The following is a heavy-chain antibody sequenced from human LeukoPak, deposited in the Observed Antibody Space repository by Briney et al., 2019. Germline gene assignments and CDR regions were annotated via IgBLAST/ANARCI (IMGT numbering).Heavy chain of an antibody. V-gene: IGHV4-4*07. D-gene: IGHD2-2*01. J-gene: IGHJ2*01. CDR3: ARDSPGLRYQLLSYFDL. CDR1: GGSISSYY. CDR2: IYSGGST. Sequence: SETLSLTCTVSGGSISSYYWNWIRQPAGKGLEWIGRIYSGGSTNYNPSLKSRVTMSVDASKNQFSLKLSSVTAADTAVYYCARDSPGLRYQLLSYFDLWGRGTLVTVSS.